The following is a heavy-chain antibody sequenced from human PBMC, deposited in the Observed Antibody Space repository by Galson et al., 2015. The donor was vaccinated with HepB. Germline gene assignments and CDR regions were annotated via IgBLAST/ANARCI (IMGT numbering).Heavy chain of an antibody. Sequence: LRLSCAASGFTFSSYSMNWVRQAPGKGLEWVSSISSSSSYIYYADSVKGRFTISRDNAKNSLYLQMNSLRAEDTAVYYCARSFTFGGDFDYWGQGTLVTVSS. CDR1: GFTFSSYS. CDR2: ISSSSSYI. V-gene: IGHV3-21*01. J-gene: IGHJ4*02. D-gene: IGHD3-16*01. CDR3: ARSFTFGGDFDY.